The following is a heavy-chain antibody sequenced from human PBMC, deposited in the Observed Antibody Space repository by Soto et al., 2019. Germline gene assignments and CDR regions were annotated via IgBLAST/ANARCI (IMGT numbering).Heavy chain of an antibody. J-gene: IGHJ4*02. CDR3: ARDGESSSSSDFDY. CDR1: GFTFSYYN. V-gene: IGHV3-48*02. D-gene: IGHD6-6*01. CDR2: IRSNSGNT. Sequence: PGGSLRLSCAASGFTFSYYNMHWVRQAPGKGQEWISFIRSNSGNTYYADSVKGRFTISRDNAKNSLYLQMNSLRDEDTSVYYCARDGESSSSSDFDYWGQGTLVTVSS.